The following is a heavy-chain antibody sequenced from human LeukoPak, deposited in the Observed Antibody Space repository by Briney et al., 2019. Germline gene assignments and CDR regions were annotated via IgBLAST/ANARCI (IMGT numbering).Heavy chain of an antibody. CDR2: IYYSGST. D-gene: IGHD3-16*01. V-gene: IGHV4-59*01. CDR1: GGSISSYY. J-gene: IGHJ5*02. Sequence: SETLSLXCTVSGGSISSYYWRWIRQPPGKGLESIGYIYYSGSTNYNPSLKSRVTISVDTSKNQFSLKLSSVTAADTAVYYCARGLGNNWFDPWAREPWSPSPQ. CDR3: ARGLGNNWFDP.